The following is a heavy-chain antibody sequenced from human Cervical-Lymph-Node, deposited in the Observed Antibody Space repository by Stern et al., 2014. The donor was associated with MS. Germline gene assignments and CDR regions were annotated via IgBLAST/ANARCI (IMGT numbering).Heavy chain of an antibody. CDR1: GGSITSHGYY. V-gene: IGHV4-31*11. J-gene: IGHJ1*01. CDR2: IYYGGNS. D-gene: IGHD2-15*01. CDR3: VRSYSAEYFED. Sequence: QVQLVESGPGLVKPSQTLSLTCAVSGGSITSHGYYWSWIRQFPGNGLEWIGYIYYGGNSYYTPSLKSRVSISIEASKDQFSLRLISLTAADTAVYYCVRSYSAEYFEDWGQGTLVTVSS.